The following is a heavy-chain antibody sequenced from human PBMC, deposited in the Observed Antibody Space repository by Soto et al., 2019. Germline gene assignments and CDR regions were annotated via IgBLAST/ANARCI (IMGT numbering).Heavy chain of an antibody. CDR3: AREPYCSSTSCYGREVDS. D-gene: IGHD2-2*01. V-gene: IGHV1-8*01. CDR1: GYTFTSYD. J-gene: IGHJ4*02. CDR2: MNPNSGNT. Sequence: QVQLVQSGAEVKKPGASVKVSCKASGYTFTSYDINWVRQATGQGLEWMGWMNPNSGNTGYAQKFQGRVTMTRNTSISTAYMELSSLRSEDTAVYYCAREPYCSSTSCYGREVDSWGQGTLVTVSS.